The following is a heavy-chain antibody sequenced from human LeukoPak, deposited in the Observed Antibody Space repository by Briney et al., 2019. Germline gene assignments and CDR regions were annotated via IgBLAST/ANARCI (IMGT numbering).Heavy chain of an antibody. Sequence: PSETLSLTCTVSGGSISSYYWSWIRQPPGRGLEWIGSIHYSGSTNYNPSLKSRVTISVDTSKNQFSLKLSSVTAADTAVYYCARKDWNDVRAFDIWGQGTMVTVSS. V-gene: IGHV4-59*12. CDR1: GGSISSYY. CDR2: IHYSGST. D-gene: IGHD1-1*01. CDR3: ARKDWNDVRAFDI. J-gene: IGHJ3*02.